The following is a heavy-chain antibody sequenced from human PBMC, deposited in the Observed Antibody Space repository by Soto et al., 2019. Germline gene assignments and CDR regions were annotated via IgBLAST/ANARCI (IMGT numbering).Heavy chain of an antibody. D-gene: IGHD3-10*01. CDR1: GYTFTSYG. Sequence: ASVKVSCKASGYTFTSYGISWVRQAPGQGLEWMGWISAYNGNTNYAQKLQGRVTMTTDTSTSTAYMELRSLRSDDTAVYYCARDRTYYYGSGSYQGGPYYWGQGTLVTVSS. V-gene: IGHV1-18*01. CDR3: ARDRTYYYGSGSYQGGPYY. J-gene: IGHJ4*02. CDR2: ISAYNGNT.